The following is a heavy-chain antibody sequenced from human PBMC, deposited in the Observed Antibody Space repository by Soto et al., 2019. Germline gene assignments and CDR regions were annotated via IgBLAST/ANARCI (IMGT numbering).Heavy chain of an antibody. CDR1: GGSFSTYS. CDR3: ARRGELNDFDY. J-gene: IGHJ4*02. V-gene: IGHV4-59*08. CDR2: IYYSGST. D-gene: IGHD1-1*01. Sequence: QVLLQESGPGLVKPSETLSLTCTVSGGSFSTYSWSWIRQPPGKGLEWIGYIYYSGSTKYNPSLKSRVTISVDTSKSQFSLKLNSVTAADTAVYYCARRGELNDFDYWGQGTLVTVSS.